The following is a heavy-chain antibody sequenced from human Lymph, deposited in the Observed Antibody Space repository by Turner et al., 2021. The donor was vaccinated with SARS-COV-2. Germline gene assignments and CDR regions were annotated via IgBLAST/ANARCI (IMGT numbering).Heavy chain of an antibody. J-gene: IGHJ5*02. Sequence: QLQLQESGPGLVKPSETLSLTCTVAGGSISSSSYSWGWIRQPPGKGLEWIGSIYYSGSTYYNPSLKSRVNISLDTSKNQFSLKLSSVTAADTAVYYCANERITIFLLNWSDPWGQGTLVTVSS. CDR3: ANERITIFLLNWSDP. D-gene: IGHD3-3*01. CDR1: GGSISSSSYS. CDR2: IYYSGST. V-gene: IGHV4-39*01.